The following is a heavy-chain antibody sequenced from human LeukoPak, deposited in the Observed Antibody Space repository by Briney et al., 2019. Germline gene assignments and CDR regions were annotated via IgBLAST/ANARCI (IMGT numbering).Heavy chain of an antibody. V-gene: IGHV1-2*02. D-gene: IGHD3-22*01. J-gene: IGHJ6*02. CDR3: ARDFGYYYDSSGYSHYYYGMDV. CDR1: GYTFTSYY. Sequence: ASVKVSCKASGYTFTSYYMHWVRQAPGQGLEWMGWINPNSGGTNYAQKFQGRVTMTRDTSISTAYMELSRLRSDDTAVYHCARDFGYYYDSSGYSHYYYGMDVWGQGTTVTVSS. CDR2: INPNSGGT.